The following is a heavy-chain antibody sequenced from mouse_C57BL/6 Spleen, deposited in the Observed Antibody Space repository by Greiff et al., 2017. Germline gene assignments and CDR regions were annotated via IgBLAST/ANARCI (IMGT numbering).Heavy chain of an antibody. CDR3: ARVSGYYCDY. Sequence: QVQLQQPGAELVKPGASVKMSCKASGYTFTSYWITWVKQRPGQGLEWIGDIYPGSGSTNYNEKFKSKATLTVDTSSSTAYMQLSSLTSADSAFYYCARVSGYYCDYWGQGTTLTVSS. V-gene: IGHV1-55*01. D-gene: IGHD3-2*02. CDR1: GYTFTSYW. CDR2: IYPGSGST. J-gene: IGHJ2*01.